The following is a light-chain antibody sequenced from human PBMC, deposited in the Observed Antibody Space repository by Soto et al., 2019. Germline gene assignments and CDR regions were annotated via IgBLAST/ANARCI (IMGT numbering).Light chain of an antibody. CDR1: QVIRND. V-gene: IGKV1-17*01. CDR3: QQYYSYPLT. Sequence: DIQMTQSPSSLSASVVDRVTITFLASQVIRNDLGWYQQKPGKAPKCLIYAASTLQSGVPSRFSGSGSGTDFTLTISCLQSEDFATYYCQQYYSYPLTCGGGTKGDIK. CDR2: AAS. J-gene: IGKJ4*01.